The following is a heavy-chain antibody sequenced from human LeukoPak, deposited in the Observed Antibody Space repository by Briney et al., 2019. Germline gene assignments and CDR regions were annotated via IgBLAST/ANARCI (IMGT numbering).Heavy chain of an antibody. D-gene: IGHD1-26*01. CDR1: GYTFTSYG. V-gene: IGHV1-18*01. Sequence: ASVKVSCRASGYTFTSYGISWVRQAPGQGLEWMGWISAYNGNTNYAQKLQGRVTMTTDTSTSTAYMELGSLRSDDTAVYYCARDHLFRWELRETYDAFDIWGQGTMVTASS. CDR2: ISAYNGNT. CDR3: ARDHLFRWELRETYDAFDI. J-gene: IGHJ3*02.